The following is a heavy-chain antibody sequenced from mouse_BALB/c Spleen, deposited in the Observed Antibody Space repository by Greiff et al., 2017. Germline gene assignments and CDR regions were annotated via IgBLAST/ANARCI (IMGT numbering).Heavy chain of an antibody. D-gene: IGHD2-14*01. CDR3: ASHRYDGLRYAMDD. J-gene: IGHJ4*01. V-gene: IGHV5-9-3*01. CDR1: GFTFSSYA. CDR2: ISSGGSYT. Sequence: EVQVVESGGGLVKPGGSLKLSCAASGFTFSSYAMSWVRQTPEKRLEWVATISSGGSYTYYPDSVKGRFTISRDNAKNTLYLQMSSLRSEDTAMYYCASHRYDGLRYAMDDWGQGTSVTVSS.